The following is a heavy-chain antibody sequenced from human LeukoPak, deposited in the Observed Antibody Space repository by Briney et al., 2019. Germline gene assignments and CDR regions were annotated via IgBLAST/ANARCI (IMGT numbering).Heavy chain of an antibody. CDR3: ARGDCGGDCYSIENFDY. J-gene: IGHJ4*02. Sequence: GRSLRLSCAASGFTFSSYAMHWVRQAPGKGLEWVAVISYDGSNKYHADSVKGRFTISRDNSKNTLYLQMNSLRAEDTAVYYCARGDCGGDCYSIENFDYWGQGTLVTVSS. CDR2: ISYDGSNK. CDR1: GFTFSSYA. D-gene: IGHD2-21*02. V-gene: IGHV3-30-3*01.